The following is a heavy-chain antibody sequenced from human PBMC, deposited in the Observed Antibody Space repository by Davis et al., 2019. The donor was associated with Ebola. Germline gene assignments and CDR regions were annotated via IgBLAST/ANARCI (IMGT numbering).Heavy chain of an antibody. CDR2: IYYSGST. D-gene: IGHD4-23*01. J-gene: IGHJ3*02. V-gene: IGHV4-39*01. Sequence: PGGSLRLSCTVSGGSISSSSYYWGWIRQPPGKGLEWIGSIYYSGSTYYNPSLKSRVTISVDTSKNQFSLKLSSVTAADTAVYYCARQKGGYGGNHAFDIWGQGTMVTVSS. CDR3: ARQKGGYGGNHAFDI. CDR1: GGSISSSSYY.